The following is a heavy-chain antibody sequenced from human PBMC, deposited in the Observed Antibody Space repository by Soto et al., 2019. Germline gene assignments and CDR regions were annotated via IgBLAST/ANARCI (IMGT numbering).Heavy chain of an antibody. D-gene: IGHD3-22*01. CDR3: ARQIYDSDTGPNFQYYFDS. V-gene: IGHV5-10-1*01. Sequence: GESLKISCKGSGYSFTSYWISWVRQMPVKGLEWMGRIDPSDSQTYYSPSFRGHVTISVTKSITTVFLQWSSLRASDTAMYYCARQIYDSDTGPNFQYYFDSWGQGTPVTVSS. J-gene: IGHJ4*02. CDR2: IDPSDSQT. CDR1: GYSFTSYW.